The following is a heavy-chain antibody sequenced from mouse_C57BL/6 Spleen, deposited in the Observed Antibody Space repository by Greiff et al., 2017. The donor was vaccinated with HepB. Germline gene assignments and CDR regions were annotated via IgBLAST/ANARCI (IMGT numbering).Heavy chain of an antibody. CDR1: GYTFTSYW. D-gene: IGHD1-1*01. J-gene: IGHJ3*01. V-gene: IGHV1-50*01. Sequence: VQLQESGAELVKPGASVKLSCKASGYTFTSYWMQWVKQRPGQGLEWIGEIDPSDSYTNYNQKFKGKATLTVDTSSSTAYMRLSSLTSEDSAVYYSAREGYYYGSSYRAYWGQGTLVTVSA. CDR3: AREGYYYGSSYRAY. CDR2: IDPSDSYT.